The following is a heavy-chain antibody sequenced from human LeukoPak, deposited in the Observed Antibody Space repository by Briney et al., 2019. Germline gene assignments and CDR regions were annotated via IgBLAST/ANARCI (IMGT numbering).Heavy chain of an antibody. D-gene: IGHD2-2*01. CDR3: ARDSGYVDY. J-gene: IGHJ4*02. CDR2: ITTSGNYK. Sequence: GGSLRLPCAASGFTFSNYNINWVRQAPGKGLEWVSSITTSGNYKYYVDSVKGRFTISRDNAKNSLYLQMNSLRVEDTAVYYCARDSGYVDYWGQGTLVTVSS. V-gene: IGHV3-21*01. CDR1: GFTFSNYN.